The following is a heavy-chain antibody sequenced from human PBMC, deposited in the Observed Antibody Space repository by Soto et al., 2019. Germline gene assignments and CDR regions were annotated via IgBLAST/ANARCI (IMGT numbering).Heavy chain of an antibody. Sequence: ASVKVSCKASGYTFTGYYMHWVRQAPGQGLEWMGWINPNSGGTNYAQKFQGRVTMTRDTSISTAYMELSRLRSDDTAVYYCLVHNGDYETSGWFDPWGQGTLVTVSS. V-gene: IGHV1-2*02. D-gene: IGHD4-17*01. J-gene: IGHJ5*02. CDR2: INPNSGGT. CDR3: LVHNGDYETSGWFDP. CDR1: GYTFTGYY.